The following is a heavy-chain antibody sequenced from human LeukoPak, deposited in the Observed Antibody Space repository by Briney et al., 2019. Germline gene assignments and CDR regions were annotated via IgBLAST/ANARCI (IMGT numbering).Heavy chain of an antibody. Sequence: SETLSLTCTVSGGSISNYYWNWIRQPPGKGLEWIGYIYYSGSTYYNPSLKSRVTISVDTSKNQFSLKLSSVTAADTAVYYCARDKSVVVTAPDAFDIWGQGTMVTVSS. CDR1: GGSISNYY. CDR2: IYYSGST. D-gene: IGHD2-21*02. CDR3: ARDKSVVVTAPDAFDI. J-gene: IGHJ3*02. V-gene: IGHV4-59*12.